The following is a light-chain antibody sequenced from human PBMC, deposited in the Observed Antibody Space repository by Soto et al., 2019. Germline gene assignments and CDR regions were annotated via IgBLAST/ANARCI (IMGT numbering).Light chain of an antibody. CDR3: QQYAGSSRT. J-gene: IGKJ2*01. V-gene: IGKV3-20*01. CDR2: DAY. CDR1: QSVRSNF. Sequence: EIVLTQSPGTLSLSPGDTATLSCRASQSVRSNFLAWYQHKPGQAPRLLIHDAYSRATGIPDRFSGSGSNRDFTLTISRLEHEDFAVYYCQQYAGSSRTFGKGTKLEIK.